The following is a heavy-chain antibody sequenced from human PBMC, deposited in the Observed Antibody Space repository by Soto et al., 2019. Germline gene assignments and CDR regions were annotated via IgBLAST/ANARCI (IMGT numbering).Heavy chain of an antibody. CDR2: ISGYNGDT. CDR3: AKNGHPPYYYYGMDV. V-gene: IGHV1-18*01. D-gene: IGHD2-8*01. CDR1: GYTFTRYG. Sequence: GQLVQSGAEVKKPGASVKVSCKASGYTFTRYGISWVRQAPGQGLEWMGWISGYNGDTNYAQKFQGRVTMTVDTSTTTAFMELTSLTSDDRAVYYCAKNGHPPYYYYGMDVWGQGTTVTVSS. J-gene: IGHJ6*02.